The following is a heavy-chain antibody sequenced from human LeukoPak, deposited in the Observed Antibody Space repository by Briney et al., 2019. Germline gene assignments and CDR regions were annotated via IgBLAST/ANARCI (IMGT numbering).Heavy chain of an antibody. Sequence: SQTLSLTCTVSGGSISSGDYYWSWIRQPPGTGLEWIGYIYYSGSTYYNPSLKSRVTISVDTSKNQFSLKLSSVTAADTAVYYCARDRVSGYDRGGFDYWGQGTLVTVSS. CDR2: IYYSGST. J-gene: IGHJ4*02. CDR1: GGSISSGDYY. D-gene: IGHD5-12*01. V-gene: IGHV4-30-4*01. CDR3: ARDRVSGYDRGGFDY.